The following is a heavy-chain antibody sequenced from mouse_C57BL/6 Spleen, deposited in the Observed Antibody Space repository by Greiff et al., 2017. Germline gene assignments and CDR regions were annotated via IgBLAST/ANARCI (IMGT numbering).Heavy chain of an antibody. J-gene: IGHJ4*01. Sequence: QVQLQQPGAELVMPGASVKLSCKASGYTFTSYWMHWVKPRPGQGLEWIGEIDPSDSYTNYNQKFKGKSTLTVDKSSSTAYMQLSSLTSEDSAVYYCARSYGSSYNAMDYWGQGTSVTVSS. V-gene: IGHV1-69*01. CDR3: ARSYGSSYNAMDY. D-gene: IGHD1-1*01. CDR1: GYTFTSYW. CDR2: IDPSDSYT.